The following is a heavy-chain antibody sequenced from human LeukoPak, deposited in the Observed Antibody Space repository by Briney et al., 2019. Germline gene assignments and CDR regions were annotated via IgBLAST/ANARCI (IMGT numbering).Heavy chain of an antibody. D-gene: IGHD2-2*01. Sequence: GGSLRISCRASGFPFSNYYMNWVRQAPGKGLEWLSHINGRGGIINYADSVKGRFTISRDNSKNSLYLQMSSLRVEDTAVYYCASDNHYAYDYWGQGTLVTVSS. CDR3: ASDNHYAYDY. J-gene: IGHJ4*02. CDR2: INGRGGII. CDR1: GFPFSNYY. V-gene: IGHV3-11*01.